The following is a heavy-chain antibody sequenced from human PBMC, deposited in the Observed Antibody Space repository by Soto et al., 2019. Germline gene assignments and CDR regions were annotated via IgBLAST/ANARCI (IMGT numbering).Heavy chain of an antibody. CDR2: ISISGTII. J-gene: IGHJ5*02. Sequence: GGSLRLSCEGSGFIFSEYEMNWVRQVPGKGLEWISYISISGTIIHYADSVKGRFTISRDNAKNSVYLQMNSLRVEDTAIYYCAREGGFDWFYPWGQGTLVTVSS. CDR3: AREGGFDWFYP. CDR1: GFIFSEYE. V-gene: IGHV3-48*03.